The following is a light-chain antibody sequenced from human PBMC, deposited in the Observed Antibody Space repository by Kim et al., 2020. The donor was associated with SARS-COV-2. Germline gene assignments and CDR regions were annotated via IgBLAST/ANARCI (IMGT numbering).Light chain of an antibody. Sequence: QSVLTQPPSASGTPGQRVTISCSGSRSNIGSKFVYWYQQLPGTAPTLLIYSNNQRPSGVPDRFSGSKSGALASLTISGLRSEDEADYYCESWDDNLSGVIFGGGTKVTVL. J-gene: IGLJ2*01. CDR2: SNN. CDR1: RSNIGSKF. V-gene: IGLV1-47*01. CDR3: ESWDDNLSGVI.